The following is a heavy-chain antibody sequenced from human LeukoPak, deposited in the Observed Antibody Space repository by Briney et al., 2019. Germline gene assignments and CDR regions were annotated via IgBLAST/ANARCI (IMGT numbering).Heavy chain of an antibody. CDR2: IYYSGST. V-gene: IGHV4-39*01. Sequence: SETLSLTCTVSGGSISSSSYYWGLIRQPPGKWLEWIGSIYYSGSTYYNPSLKSRVTISVDTSKNQFSLKLSSVTAADTAVYYCARLGLTTVTSGVDYWGQGTLVTVSS. D-gene: IGHD4-17*01. J-gene: IGHJ4*02. CDR3: ARLGLTTVTSGVDY. CDR1: GGSISSSSYY.